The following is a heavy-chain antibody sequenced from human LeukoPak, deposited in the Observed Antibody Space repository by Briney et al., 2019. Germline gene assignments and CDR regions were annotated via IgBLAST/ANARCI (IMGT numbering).Heavy chain of an antibody. CDR3: ARVDCSSTSCHDDAFDI. V-gene: IGHV1-18*01. J-gene: IGHJ3*02. Sequence: ASVKVSCKASGYTFTSYGISWVRQAPGQGLEWMGWISAYNGNTNYAQKLQGRVTMTTDTSTSTAYMELRSLRSDDTAVYYCARVDCSSTSCHDDAFDIWGQGTMVTVSS. CDR1: GYTFTSYG. CDR2: ISAYNGNT. D-gene: IGHD2-2*01.